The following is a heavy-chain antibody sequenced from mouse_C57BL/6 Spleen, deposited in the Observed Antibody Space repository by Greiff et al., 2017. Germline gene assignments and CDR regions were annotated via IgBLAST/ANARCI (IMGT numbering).Heavy chain of an antibody. D-gene: IGHD2-3*01. J-gene: IGHJ3*01. Sequence: QVQLQQPGAELVMPGASVKLSCKASGYTFTSYWMHWVKQRPGQGLEWIGEIDPSDSYTNYNQKFKGKSTLTVDKSSSTAYMQLSSLTSEDSAVYYCASSIYDGYRGFAYWGQGTLVTVSA. CDR2: IDPSDSYT. CDR3: ASSIYDGYRGFAY. CDR1: GYTFTSYW. V-gene: IGHV1-69*01.